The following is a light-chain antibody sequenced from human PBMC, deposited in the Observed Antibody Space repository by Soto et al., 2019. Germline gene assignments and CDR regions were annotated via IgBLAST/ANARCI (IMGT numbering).Light chain of an antibody. CDR1: QSLSKS. CDR3: QQHNQWPIT. CDR2: GAS. J-gene: IGKJ5*01. Sequence: EIILTQSPATLSLTPGATATLSCRASQSLSKSLVWYQQKPGQAPRLLIDGASNRATGIPARFSGSGSGTDFTLTINSLQSEDSAVYYCQQHNQWPITFGQGTRLENK. V-gene: IGKV3-11*01.